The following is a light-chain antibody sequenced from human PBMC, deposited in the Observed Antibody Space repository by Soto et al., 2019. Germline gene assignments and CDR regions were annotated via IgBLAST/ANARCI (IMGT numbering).Light chain of an antibody. J-gene: IGKJ1*01. CDR3: MQALQTPRT. CDR2: LGS. Sequence: DIVVAQSPLSLPVTPGGPSCISCMASEILLHSNGYNYLDWYLQKPGQSPQLLIYLGSNRASGVPDRFSGSGSGTDFTLKISRVEAEDVGVYYCMQALQTPRTFGQGTKVHI. CDR1: EILLHSNGYNY. V-gene: IGKV2-28*01.